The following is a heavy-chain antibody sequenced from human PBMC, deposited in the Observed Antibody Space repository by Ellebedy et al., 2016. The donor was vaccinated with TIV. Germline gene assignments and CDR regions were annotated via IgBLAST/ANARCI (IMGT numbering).Heavy chain of an antibody. J-gene: IGHJ6*02. CDR3: ATSEMATIPGYYYGMDV. V-gene: IGHV5-51*01. CDR2: IYPGDSDT. Sequence: GESLKISXKGSGYSFTSYWIGWVRQMPGKGLEWMGIIYPGDSDTRYSPSFQGQVTISADKSISTAYLQWSSLKASDTAMYYCATSEMATIPGYYYGMDVWGQGTTVTVSS. D-gene: IGHD5-24*01. CDR1: GYSFTSYW.